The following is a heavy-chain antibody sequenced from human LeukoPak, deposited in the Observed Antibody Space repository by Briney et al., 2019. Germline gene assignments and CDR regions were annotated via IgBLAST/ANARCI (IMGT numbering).Heavy chain of an antibody. D-gene: IGHD6-25*01. CDR1: GFTFSSYA. V-gene: IGHV3-23*01. Sequence: PGGSLRLSCAASGFTFSSYAMSWVRQAPGKGLEWVSAISGSGGSTYYADSVKGRFTISRDNSKNTLYLQMNSLRAEDTAVYYCARDPLPHSSGLINWFDPWGQGTLVTVSS. CDR3: ARDPLPHSSGLINWFDP. CDR2: ISGSGGST. J-gene: IGHJ5*02.